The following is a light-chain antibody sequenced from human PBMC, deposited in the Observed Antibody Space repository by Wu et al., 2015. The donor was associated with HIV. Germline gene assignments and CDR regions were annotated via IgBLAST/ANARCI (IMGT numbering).Light chain of an antibody. Sequence: DIQMTQSPSAMSASVGDRVTITCRASQGINNYLVWFQQKPGKAPTLLMYAASTLESGVPSRFSGSGSGTDFTLTISNLQPEDFGTYYCQQSYIIPQTFGQGTKVEMK. V-gene: IGKV1-39*01. CDR2: AAS. CDR1: QGINNY. CDR3: QQSYIIPQT. J-gene: IGKJ1*01.